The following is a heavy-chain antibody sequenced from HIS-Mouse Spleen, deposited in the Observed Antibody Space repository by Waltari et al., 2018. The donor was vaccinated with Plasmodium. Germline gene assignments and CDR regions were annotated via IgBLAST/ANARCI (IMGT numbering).Heavy chain of an antibody. Sequence: QLQLQESGPGLVKPSETLSLTCTVSGCSIRSRSYYWGWIRQPPGKGLEWIGSIYYSGSTYYNPSLKSRVTISVDTSKNQFSLKLSSVTAADTAVYYCARRGGSYYYFDYWGQGTLVTVSS. D-gene: IGHD1-26*01. CDR2: IYYSGST. CDR1: GCSIRSRSYY. V-gene: IGHV4-39*01. J-gene: IGHJ4*02. CDR3: ARRGGSYYYFDY.